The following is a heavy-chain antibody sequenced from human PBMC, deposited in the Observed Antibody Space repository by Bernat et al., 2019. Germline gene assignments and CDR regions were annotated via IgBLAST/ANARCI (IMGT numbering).Heavy chain of an antibody. CDR2: ILGSGGAT. V-gene: IGHV3-23*01. D-gene: IGHD6-13*01. Sequence: EVQLLESGGGLVQPGGSLRLSCAASGFTFSSYAMSWVRQAPGKGLEWVSAILGSGGATYYADSVKGRFTISRDNSKNTLYLQMNSLGAEDTAVYYCAKVKLATSSWYGSDYWGRGTLVTVSS. CDR1: GFTFSSYA. J-gene: IGHJ4*02. CDR3: AKVKLATSSWYGSDY.